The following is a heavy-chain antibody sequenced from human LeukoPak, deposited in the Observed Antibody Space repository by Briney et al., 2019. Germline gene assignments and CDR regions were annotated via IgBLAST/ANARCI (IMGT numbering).Heavy chain of an antibody. CDR1: GYTFTGYY. D-gene: IGHD3-3*02. Sequence: ASVKVSCKASGYTFTGYYMHWVRQAPGQGLEWIGRINPNSGGTNYAQKFQGRVTMTRDTSISTAYMELSSLRSDDTAVYYCASISHVWSGYYTVHHDYWGQGTLVTVSS. V-gene: IGHV1-2*06. J-gene: IGHJ4*02. CDR3: ASISHVWSGYYTVHHDY. CDR2: INPNSGGT.